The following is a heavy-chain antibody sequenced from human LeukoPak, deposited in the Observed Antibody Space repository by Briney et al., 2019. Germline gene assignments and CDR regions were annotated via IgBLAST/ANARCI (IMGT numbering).Heavy chain of an antibody. CDR1: GGTFSSYG. Sequence: SVRVSCKASGGTFSSYGISWVRQAPGQGLEWMGGIIPILGTTIYAQRFQGRVTITTDESTSTAYMELSSLRSEDTAVYYCARCQRYTDSSGWYDPFDAFDIWGQGTTVTVSS. D-gene: IGHD6-19*01. CDR2: IIPILGTT. V-gene: IGHV1-69*05. CDR3: ARCQRYTDSSGWYDPFDAFDI. J-gene: IGHJ3*02.